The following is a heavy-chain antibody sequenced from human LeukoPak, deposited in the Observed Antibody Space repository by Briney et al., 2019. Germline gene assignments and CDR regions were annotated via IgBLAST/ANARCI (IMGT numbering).Heavy chain of an antibody. Sequence: ASVKVSCEASGYTFTSYGISWVRQAPGQGLEWMGWISAYNGNTNYAQKLQGRVTMTTDTSTSTAYMELRSLRSDDTAVYYCARRSVTTYYYYYYMDVWGKGTTVTVSS. CDR1: GYTFTSYG. CDR3: ARRSVTTYYYYYYMDV. V-gene: IGHV1-18*01. CDR2: ISAYNGNT. D-gene: IGHD4-11*01. J-gene: IGHJ6*03.